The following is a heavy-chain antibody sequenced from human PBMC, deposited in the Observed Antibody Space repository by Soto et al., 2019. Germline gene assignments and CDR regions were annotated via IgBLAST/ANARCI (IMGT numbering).Heavy chain of an antibody. J-gene: IGHJ4*02. D-gene: IGHD4-17*01. V-gene: IGHV1-8*01. Sequence: QVQVVQSRAEVKKPGASVKVSCKTSGYTFTEYDINWVRQAPGQGLEYMGWVSPENRNAGYAPQFRGRVSMAADTSINTVYLELTTLTYEDTAVYYCEVTTGYWGQGTMVTVSS. CDR2: VSPENRNA. CDR1: GYTFTEYD. CDR3: EVTTGY.